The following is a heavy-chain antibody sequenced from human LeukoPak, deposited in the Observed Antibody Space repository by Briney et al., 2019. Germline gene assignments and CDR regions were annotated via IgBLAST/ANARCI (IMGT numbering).Heavy chain of an antibody. Sequence: PPGGSLRLSCAASGFTFSSYGMHWVRQAPGKGLEWVAFIRYDGSNKYYADSVKGRFTISRDNSKNTLYLQMNSLRAEDTAVYYCAKDEEQLVFFGAWGQGTLVTVSS. J-gene: IGHJ5*02. CDR3: AKDEEQLVFFGA. CDR1: GFTFSSYG. D-gene: IGHD6-6*01. CDR2: IRYDGSNK. V-gene: IGHV3-30*02.